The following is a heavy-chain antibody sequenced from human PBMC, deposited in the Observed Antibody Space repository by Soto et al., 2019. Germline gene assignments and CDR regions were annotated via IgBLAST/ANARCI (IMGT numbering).Heavy chain of an antibody. CDR3: AHCTLLDSGDHDPGTSHGVDS. CDR1: GFSLSNSGVG. Sequence: QITLKESGPSPVKPTQTLTVTCTFSGFSLSNSGVGVAWIRQPPGKALEWLALIYGDNDKRYSPSLKTRLTITKYTSKNQVVFTLSSMDPVDTATSSCAHCTLLDSGDHDPGTSHGVDSGGQGTLVTVSS. D-gene: IGHD4-17*01. CDR2: IYGDNDK. J-gene: IGHJ4*02. V-gene: IGHV2-5*02.